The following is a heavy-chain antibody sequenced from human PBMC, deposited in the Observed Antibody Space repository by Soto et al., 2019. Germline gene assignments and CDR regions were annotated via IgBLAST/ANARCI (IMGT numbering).Heavy chain of an antibody. CDR2: ISGSGGTT. J-gene: IGHJ4*02. V-gene: IGHV3-23*01. CDR3: AKEDGSGTYYLYYFDY. D-gene: IGHD3-10*01. CDR1: GFTFSNYA. Sequence: EVQLLESGGGLVQPGGSLRLSCAASGFTFSNYAMSWVRQAPGKGLEWVSSISGSGGTTYYADSLKGRFTISRDRSKNTLYLQMNSLRAEDTAVYYCAKEDGSGTYYLYYFDYWGQGALVTVSS.